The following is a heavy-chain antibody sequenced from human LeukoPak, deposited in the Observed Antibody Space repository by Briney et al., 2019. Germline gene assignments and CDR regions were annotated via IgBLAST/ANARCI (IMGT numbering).Heavy chain of an antibody. J-gene: IGHJ4*02. D-gene: IGHD1-26*01. CDR3: ARDSVYSGSPRCRDQRFDY. CDR1: GYTFTSYG. CDR2: FSAYNGNT. Sequence: ASVKVSCTASGYTFTSYGITRVREAPGQGLEWMGWFSAYNGNTHYAQKLQGRVTMTTDKSTSTAYMQLRSLRSEDTAVYYCARDSVYSGSPRCRDQRFDYWGQGTMVTVSS. V-gene: IGHV1-18*01.